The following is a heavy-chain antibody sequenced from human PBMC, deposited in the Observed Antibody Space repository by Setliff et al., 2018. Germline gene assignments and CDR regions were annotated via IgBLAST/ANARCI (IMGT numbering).Heavy chain of an antibody. CDR3: ARVLNWFDP. CDR1: GYSISSGYY. V-gene: IGHV4-38-2*01. CDR2: IYYRGST. J-gene: IGHJ5*02. D-gene: IGHD2-8*01. Sequence: LSLTCAVSGYSISSGYYWGWIRQPPGKGLEWIGSIYYRGSTYYNPSLKSRVTISVDTSKNQFSLKLSSVTAADTAVYYCARVLNWFDPWGQGTLVTVSS.